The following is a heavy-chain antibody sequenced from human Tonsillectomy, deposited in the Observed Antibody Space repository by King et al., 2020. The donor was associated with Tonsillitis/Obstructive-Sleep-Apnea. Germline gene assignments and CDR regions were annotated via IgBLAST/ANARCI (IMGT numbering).Heavy chain of an antibody. V-gene: IGHV2-26*01. CDR2: IFSNDEK. J-gene: IGHJ4*02. D-gene: IGHD3-3*01. CDR3: ARSILEWLISGGSYYFDY. CDR1: GFSLSNARMG. Sequence: TLKESGPVLVKPTETLTLTCTVSGFSLSNARMGVSWIRQPPGKALEWLAHIFSNDEKSYSTSLKSRLTISKDTSKSQVVLTMTNMDPVDTAPYYCARSILEWLISGGSYYFDYWGQGTLVTVSS.